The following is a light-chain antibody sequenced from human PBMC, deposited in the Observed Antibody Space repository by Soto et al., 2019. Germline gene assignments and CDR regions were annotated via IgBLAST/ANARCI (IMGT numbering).Light chain of an antibody. CDR3: KQSGSSPCMHT. CDR2: GAS. V-gene: IGKV3-20*01. J-gene: IGKJ2*01. Sequence: EIVLTQSPGTLSLSPGERATLSCRASQSVSSSYLAWYQQKPGQAPRLLIYGASSRATGIQERFSGSGSGTEFTLTISRLEPEDFAVYSCKQSGSSPCMHTLGPGTPLAIK. CDR1: QSVSSSY.